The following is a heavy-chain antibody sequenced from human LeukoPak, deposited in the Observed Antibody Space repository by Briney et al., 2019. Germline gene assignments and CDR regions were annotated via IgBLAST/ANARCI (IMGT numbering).Heavy chain of an antibody. D-gene: IGHD3-22*01. J-gene: IGHJ4*02. Sequence: PGGSLRLSCAASGLTFSDYYMSWIRQAPGKGLEWVSYISSSGTTIYYADSVKGRSTISRDNAKNSLYLQMNSLRAEDAAVYFCARWDSSGCLDYWGQGTLVTVSS. CDR3: ARWDSSGCLDY. CDR2: ISSSGTTI. CDR1: GLTFSDYY. V-gene: IGHV3-11*01.